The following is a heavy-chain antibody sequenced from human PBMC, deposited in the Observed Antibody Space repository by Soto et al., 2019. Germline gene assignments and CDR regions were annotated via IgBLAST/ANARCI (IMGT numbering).Heavy chain of an antibody. J-gene: IGHJ6*03. CDR2: ISSSSSYI. CDR3: ARGGYYYYMDV. V-gene: IGHV3-21*04. Sequence: GGSLRLSCAASGFTFSSYSMNWVRQAPGKGLEWVSSISSSSSYIYYADSVKGRFTISRDNAKNSLYLQMSSLRSEDTAVYYCARGGYYYYMDVWGKGTTVTVSS. CDR1: GFTFSSYS.